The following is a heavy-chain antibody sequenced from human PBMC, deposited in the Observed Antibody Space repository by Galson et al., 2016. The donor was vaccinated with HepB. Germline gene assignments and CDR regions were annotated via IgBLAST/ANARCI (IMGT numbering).Heavy chain of an antibody. CDR3: ARPGIGSGNDYTHGFDY. CDR1: GYTFTTHA. CDR2: INTNTGKP. Sequence: SVKVSCKASGYTFTTHAVNWVRQAPGQGLEWMGWINTNTGKPMYAQDFAGRFVLSLDTSVSTAYLQINSLKAEDTAVYFCARPGIGSGNDYTHGFDYWGQGTQVTVSS. V-gene: IGHV7-4-1*02. J-gene: IGHJ4*02. D-gene: IGHD3-10*01.